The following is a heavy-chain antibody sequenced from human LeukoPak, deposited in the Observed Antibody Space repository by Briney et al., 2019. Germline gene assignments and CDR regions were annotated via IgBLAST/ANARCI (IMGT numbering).Heavy chain of an antibody. CDR3: ARDAYYYDSSGYSELAS. Sequence: GGSLRLSCAASGFTFDDYGMSWVRQAPGKGLEWVSGINWNGGSTGYADSVKGRFTISRDNAKNSLYLQMNSLRAEDTALYDCARDAYYYDSSGYSELASWGQGTLVTVS. V-gene: IGHV3-20*01. D-gene: IGHD3-22*01. J-gene: IGHJ4*02. CDR2: INWNGGST. CDR1: GFTFDDYG.